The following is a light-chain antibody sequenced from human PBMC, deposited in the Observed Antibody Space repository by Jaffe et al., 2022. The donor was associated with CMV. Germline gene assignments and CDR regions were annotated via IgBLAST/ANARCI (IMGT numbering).Light chain of an antibody. J-gene: IGKJ2*01. CDR2: GES. V-gene: IGKV3-20*01. CDR3: QQYDSSLPLYT. Sequence: EIVLTQSPDTLSLSPGERATLSCRASQSVSSSSLAWYQQKPGQAPRLLIYGESSRATGIPDRFSGSGSGTDFTLTIARLEPEDFALYYCQQYDSSLPLYTFGQGTKLEIK. CDR1: QSVSSSS.